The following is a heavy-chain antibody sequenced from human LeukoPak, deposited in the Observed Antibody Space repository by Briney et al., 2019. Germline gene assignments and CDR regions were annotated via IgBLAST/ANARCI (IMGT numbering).Heavy chain of an antibody. CDR1: GFSLSTSGVG. D-gene: IGHD3-10*01. Sequence: ESGPTLVNPTQTLTLTCTFSGFSLSTSGVGVGWIRQPPGKALEWLALIYWDDDKRYSPSLKSRLTITKDTSKNQVVLTMTNMDPVDTATYYCAHRRLRWFGESRNWFDPWGQGTLVTVSS. V-gene: IGHV2-5*02. CDR3: AHRRLRWFGESRNWFDP. J-gene: IGHJ5*02. CDR2: IYWDDDK.